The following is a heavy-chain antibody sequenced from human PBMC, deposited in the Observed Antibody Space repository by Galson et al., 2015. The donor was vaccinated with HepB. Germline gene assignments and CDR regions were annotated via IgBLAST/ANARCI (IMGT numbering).Heavy chain of an antibody. D-gene: IGHD2-8*02. Sequence: SLRLSCAASGFAFSSYSMNWVRQAPGKGLEWVSYISSGSSTIFYADSVKGRLTISRDDSKNRLYLQMNSLKTEDTAVYYCTTDVYYSTYWSWLDPWGQGTLVTVSS. CDR3: TTDVYYSTYWSWLDP. CDR2: ISSGSSTI. CDR1: GFAFSSYS. V-gene: IGHV3-48*01. J-gene: IGHJ5*02.